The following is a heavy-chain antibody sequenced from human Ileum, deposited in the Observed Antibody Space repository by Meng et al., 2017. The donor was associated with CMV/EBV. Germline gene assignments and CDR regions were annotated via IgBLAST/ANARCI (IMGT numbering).Heavy chain of an antibody. CDR2: INHSGST. CDR3: ARGTAFDI. V-gene: IGHV4-34*01. Sequence: GSLRLSCAVYGGSFSGYYWSWIRQPPGKGLEWIGEINHSGSTNYNPSLKSRVTISVDTPKNQFSLKLSSVTAADTAVYYCARGTAFDIWGQGTMVTVSS. J-gene: IGHJ3*02. CDR1: GGSFSGYY.